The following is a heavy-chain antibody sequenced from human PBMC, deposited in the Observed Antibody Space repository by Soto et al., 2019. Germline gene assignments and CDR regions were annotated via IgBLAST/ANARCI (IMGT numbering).Heavy chain of an antibody. CDR3: AVHYDYVWGSLHP. V-gene: IGHV1-69*02. CDR2: IIPILGIA. J-gene: IGHJ5*02. D-gene: IGHD3-16*01. CDR1: GGTFSSYT. Sequence: KVSCKASGGTFSSYTISWVRQAPGQGLEWMGRIIPILGIANYAQKFQGRVTITADKSTSTAYMELSSLRSEDTAVYYCAVHYDYVWGSLHPWGQGTLVTVSS.